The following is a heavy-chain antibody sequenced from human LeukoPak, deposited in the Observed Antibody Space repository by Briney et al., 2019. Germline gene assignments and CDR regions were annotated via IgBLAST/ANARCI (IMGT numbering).Heavy chain of an antibody. V-gene: IGHV3-53*01. CDR3: ARGSGPYYYYYGMDV. Sequence: GGSLRLSCAASGFTFSDYYMSWVRQAPGKGLEWVSVIYSGGSTYYADSVKGRFTISRDNSKNTLYLQMNSLRAEDTAVYYCARGSGPYYYYYGMDVWGQGTTVTVSS. J-gene: IGHJ6*02. CDR1: GFTFSDYY. D-gene: IGHD3-10*01. CDR2: IYSGGST.